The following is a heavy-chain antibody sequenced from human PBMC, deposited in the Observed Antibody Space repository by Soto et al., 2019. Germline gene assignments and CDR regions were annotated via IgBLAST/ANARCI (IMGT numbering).Heavy chain of an antibody. D-gene: IGHD3-10*01. J-gene: IGHJ5*02. V-gene: IGHV1-18*04. CDR1: DYTFTRSG. CDR3: ARVGVVRGNWFDP. CDR2: ISAHDSKT. Sequence: QVQLVQSGAEVKKPGASVKVSCKASDYTFTRSGINWVRQAPGQGLEWMGWISAHDSKTNYAQNLQGRVTLTTDTSTSTAYMELRSLRSDDTAVYYCARVGVVRGNWFDPWGQGTLVTVSS.